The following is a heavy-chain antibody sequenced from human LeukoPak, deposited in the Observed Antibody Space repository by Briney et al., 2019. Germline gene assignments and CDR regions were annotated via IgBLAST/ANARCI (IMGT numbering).Heavy chain of an antibody. CDR2: IYYSGST. V-gene: IGHV4-59*01. J-gene: IGHJ4*02. Sequence: PSETLSLTCTVSGGSISSYYWSWIRRPPGKGLEWIGYIYYSGSTNYNPSLKSRVTISVDTSKNQFSLKLSSVTAADTAVYYCARVAGGANYFDYWGQGTLVTVSS. CDR1: GGSISSYY. D-gene: IGHD3-10*01. CDR3: ARVAGGANYFDY.